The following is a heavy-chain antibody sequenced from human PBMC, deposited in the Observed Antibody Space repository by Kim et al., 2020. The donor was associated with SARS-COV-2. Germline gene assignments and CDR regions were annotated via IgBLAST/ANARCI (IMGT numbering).Heavy chain of an antibody. Sequence: YSADSVKCRFTISRDNSKNTLFLQLNSLRAEDTALYYCAKRDDSAYYVGSWGQGTLVTVSS. V-gene: IGHV3-23*01. CDR3: AKRDDSAYYVGS. J-gene: IGHJ4*02. D-gene: IGHD3-9*01.